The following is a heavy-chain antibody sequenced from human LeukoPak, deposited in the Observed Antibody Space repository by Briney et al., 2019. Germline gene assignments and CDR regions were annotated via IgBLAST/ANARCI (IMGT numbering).Heavy chain of an antibody. Sequence: PGGSLRLSCAASGFTVSSNYMSWVRQAPGKGLEWVSLISGDGESTYYADSVKGRFTISRDNSENSLYLQMNSLRTEDTALYYCAKVSRGSSLVTTIVAYYYYGMDVWGQGTTVIVSS. CDR2: ISGDGEST. D-gene: IGHD5-12*01. V-gene: IGHV3-43*02. J-gene: IGHJ6*02. CDR3: AKVSRGSSLVTTIVAYYYYGMDV. CDR1: GFTVSSNY.